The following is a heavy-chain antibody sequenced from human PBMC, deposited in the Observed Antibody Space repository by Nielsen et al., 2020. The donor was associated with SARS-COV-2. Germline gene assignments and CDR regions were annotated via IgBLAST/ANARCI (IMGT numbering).Heavy chain of an antibody. J-gene: IGHJ4*02. Sequence: GESLKISCAASGFTFSSYAMHWVRQAPGKGLEWVAVISYDGSNKYYADSVKGRFTISRDNSKNTLYLQMNSLRAEDTAVYYCAVLDSSVAGFVDYWGQGTLVTVSS. CDR2: ISYDGSNK. D-gene: IGHD3-22*01. CDR1: GFTFSSYA. CDR3: AVLDSSVAGFVDY. V-gene: IGHV3-30-3*01.